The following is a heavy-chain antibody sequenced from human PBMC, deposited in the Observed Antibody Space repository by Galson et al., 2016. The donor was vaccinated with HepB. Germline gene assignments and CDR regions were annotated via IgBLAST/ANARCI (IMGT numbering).Heavy chain of an antibody. CDR1: GFSISTSGMA. J-gene: IGHJ5*02. D-gene: IGHD3-10*01. V-gene: IGHV2-5*02. CDR3: AHRRVVQGVIRWFDP. Sequence: PALVKPTQTLTLTCDVSGFSISTSGMAVAWIRQPPGEALEWFALIYWDDDKRYRPSLKNRITMTRDTSKNQVVLTMTNMDPVDTATYYCAHRRVVQGVIRWFDPWGQGTLVTVSS. CDR2: IYWDDDK.